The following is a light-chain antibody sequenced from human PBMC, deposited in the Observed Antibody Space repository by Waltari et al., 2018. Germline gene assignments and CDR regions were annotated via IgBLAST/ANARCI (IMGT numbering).Light chain of an antibody. CDR3: QQYGSSILYT. Sequence: VLTQSPGTLSLSPGERATLSCRASQSLTKKYLAWYQQKPGQAPRLLIYGASSRAAGIPDRFSGSGSGTDFTITISRLEPDDFGVYYCQQYGSSILYTFGQGTKLEIK. CDR1: QSLTKKY. V-gene: IGKV3-20*01. J-gene: IGKJ2*01. CDR2: GAS.